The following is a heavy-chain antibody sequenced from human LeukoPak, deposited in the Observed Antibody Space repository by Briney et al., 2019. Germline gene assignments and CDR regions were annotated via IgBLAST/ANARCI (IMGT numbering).Heavy chain of an antibody. CDR3: AKDFYTTQAYYFDY. V-gene: IGHV3-30*18. CDR2: ISYDGSNK. D-gene: IGHD1-1*01. Sequence: GGSLRLSCAASGFTFSSYGMHWVRQAPGKGLEWVAVISYDGSNKYYADSVKGRFTISRDNSKNTLYLQMNSPRAEDTAVYYCAKDFYTTQAYYFDYWGQGTLVTVSS. J-gene: IGHJ4*02. CDR1: GFTFSSYG.